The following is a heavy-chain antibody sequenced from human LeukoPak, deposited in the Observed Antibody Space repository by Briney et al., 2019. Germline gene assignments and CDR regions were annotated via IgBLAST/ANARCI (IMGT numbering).Heavy chain of an antibody. CDR3: TRYSGYSDY. V-gene: IGHV3-49*04. J-gene: IGHJ4*02. CDR2: IRSNTAYGGTT. D-gene: IGHD5-12*01. CDR1: GFTFADDA. Sequence: GGSLRFSCTASGFTFADDAMSCVRQAPGKGLEWVGFIRSNTAYGGTTEYAASVQGRFTISRDDSKSIAYLQMNSLKTEDTAVYYCTRYSGYSDYWGQGTLVTVSS.